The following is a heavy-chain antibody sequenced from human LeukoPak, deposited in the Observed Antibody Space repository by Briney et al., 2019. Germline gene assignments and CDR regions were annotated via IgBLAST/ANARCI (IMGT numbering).Heavy chain of an antibody. D-gene: IGHD5-12*01. J-gene: IGHJ4*02. CDR3: ATGRWIRYFDY. V-gene: IGHV4-59*08. CDR2: IHYTGST. CDR1: GVSIFTYY. Sequence: SETLSLTCSVSGVSIFTYYWNWVRHPPRPGLGRIGYIHYTGSTSYNPSLTSRATISVDTSTSQIPLTLTSATAEDTAVYYCATGRWIRYFDYWGQGTLLTVSS.